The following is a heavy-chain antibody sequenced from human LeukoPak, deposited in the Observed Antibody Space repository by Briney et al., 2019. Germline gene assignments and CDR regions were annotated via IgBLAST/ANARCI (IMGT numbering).Heavy chain of an antibody. Sequence: PSETLSLTCTVSGASINSYYWSWIRQPPGKGLEWIGYISYRGSTNYNSSLKSRVTISVDTSKNQFSLKLSSVTAADTAVYYCARVILDYFDYWGQGTLVTVSS. CDR3: ARVILDYFDY. CDR1: GASINSYY. V-gene: IGHV4-59*01. CDR2: ISYRGST. J-gene: IGHJ4*02.